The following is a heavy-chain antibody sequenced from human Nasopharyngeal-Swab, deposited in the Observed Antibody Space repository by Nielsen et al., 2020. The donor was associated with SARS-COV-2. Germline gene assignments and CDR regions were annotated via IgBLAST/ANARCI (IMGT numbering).Heavy chain of an antibody. V-gene: IGHV4-59*01. J-gene: IGHJ6*03. D-gene: IGHD2-15*01. Sequence: CQAPGKGLEWIGYIYYSGSTNYNPSLKSRVTISVDTSKNQFSLKLSSVTAADTAVYYCASTDCSGGSCYSHYYYYMDAWGKGTTVTVSS. CDR3: ASTDCSGGSCYSHYYYYMDA. CDR2: IYYSGST.